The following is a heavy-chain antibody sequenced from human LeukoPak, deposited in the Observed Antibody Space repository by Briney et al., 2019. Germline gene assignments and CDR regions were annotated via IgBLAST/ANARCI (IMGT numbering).Heavy chain of an antibody. Sequence: SETLSLTCTVSGGSISSYYWSWIRQPPGKGLEWIGYIYYSGSTNHNPSLKSRVTISVDTSKNQFSLKLSSVTAADTAVYYCARVPQLLWFGAPGYFDYWGQGTLVTVSS. J-gene: IGHJ4*02. D-gene: IGHD3-10*01. CDR2: IYYSGST. V-gene: IGHV4-59*01. CDR1: GGSISSYY. CDR3: ARVPQLLWFGAPGYFDY.